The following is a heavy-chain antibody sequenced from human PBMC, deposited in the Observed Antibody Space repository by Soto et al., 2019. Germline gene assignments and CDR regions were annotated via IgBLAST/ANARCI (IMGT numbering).Heavy chain of an antibody. J-gene: IGHJ4*02. CDR2: IIPILGIA. CDR1: GGTFSSYT. V-gene: IGHV1-69*02. D-gene: IGHD6-19*01. Sequence: GASGKVSCKASGGTFSSYTISWVRQAPGQGLEWMGRIIPILGIANYAQKLQGRVTITTDKSTSTAYMELSSLRSDVTAVYYCAIDNEAVARPSPFAYWGQGTLVTVSS. CDR3: AIDNEAVARPSPFAY.